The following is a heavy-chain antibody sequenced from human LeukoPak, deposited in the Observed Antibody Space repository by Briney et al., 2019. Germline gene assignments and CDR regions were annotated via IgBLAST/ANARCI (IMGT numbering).Heavy chain of an antibody. D-gene: IGHD2-2*02. CDR3: AKDIYQYQLLYSFWFDP. CDR1: GFTFDDYA. CDR2: ISWNSGSI. Sequence: SLRLSCAASGFTFDDYAMPWVRQAPGKGLEWVSGISWNSGSIGYADSVKGRFTISRDNAKNSLYLQMNSLRAEDTALYYCAKDIYQYQLLYSFWFDPWGQGTLVTVSS. V-gene: IGHV3-9*01. J-gene: IGHJ5*02.